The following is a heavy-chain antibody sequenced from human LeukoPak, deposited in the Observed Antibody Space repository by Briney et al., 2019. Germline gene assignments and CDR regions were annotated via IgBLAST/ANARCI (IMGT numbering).Heavy chain of an antibody. J-gene: IGHJ4*02. V-gene: IGHV3-23*01. D-gene: IGHD3-10*01. CDR3: AKDRDTMVRGVISPFDY. CDR2: ISGSGGST. Sequence: PGGSLRLSCAASGFTFSSYAMSWVRQAPGKGLEWVSAISGSGGSTYYADSVKGRFTISRDNSKNTLYLQMNSLRAEDTAVYYCAKDRDTMVRGVISPFDYWGQGTLVTVSS. CDR1: GFTFSSYA.